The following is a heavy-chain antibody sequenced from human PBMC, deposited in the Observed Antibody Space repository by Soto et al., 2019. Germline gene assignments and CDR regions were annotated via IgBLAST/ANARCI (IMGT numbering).Heavy chain of an antibody. V-gene: IGHV1-18*04. J-gene: IGHJ6*02. D-gene: IGHD3-3*01. CDR1: GYSFISYG. CDR2: ISVYNGNT. Sequence: ASVKFSCKASGYSFISYGINWVRQAPGQGLEWMGWISVYNGNTNYAQKLQGRVTMTTDTSTSTAYMELRSLRSDDTAVYYCARDSYYDFWSGYYSGGRYYGMDVWGQGTTVTVSS. CDR3: ARDSYYDFWSGYYSGGRYYGMDV.